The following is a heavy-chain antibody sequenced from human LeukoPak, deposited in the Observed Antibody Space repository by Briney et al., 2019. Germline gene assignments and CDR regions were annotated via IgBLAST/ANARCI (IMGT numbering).Heavy chain of an antibody. J-gene: IGHJ4*02. CDR3: ARDYQGGYGDKTVNY. D-gene: IGHD5-18*01. CDR1: GGSISSYY. V-gene: IGHV4-59*12. Sequence: SETLSLTCTVSGGSISSYYWSWIRQPAGKGLEWIGYIYYTGSTNYNPSLKSRVTISVDTSKSQFSLKPSSVTAADTAVYYCARDYQGGYGDKTVNYWGQGTLVTVSS. CDR2: IYYTGST.